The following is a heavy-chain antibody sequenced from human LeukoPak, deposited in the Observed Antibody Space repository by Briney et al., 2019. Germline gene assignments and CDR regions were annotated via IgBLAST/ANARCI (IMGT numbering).Heavy chain of an antibody. Sequence: SAKLSCKASGVTLSSYATSWVRQAPGQGLDWMGRIISILGIANYAQKFQGRVTITADKSTSTAYTELSSLRSEGTAVYYWATTSSGPGYWGQGALVTVS. CDR2: IISILGIA. D-gene: IGHD3-22*01. J-gene: IGHJ4*02. V-gene: IGHV1-69*04. CDR1: GVTLSSYA. CDR3: ATTSSGPGY.